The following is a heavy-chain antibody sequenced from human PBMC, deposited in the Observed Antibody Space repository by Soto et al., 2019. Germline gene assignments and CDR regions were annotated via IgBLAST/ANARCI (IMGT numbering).Heavy chain of an antibody. D-gene: IGHD1-26*01. Sequence: PSETLSLTCTVSGGSISTYYWTWVRQPPGKRLEWIGCIDYSGSTSYNPSLKSRLTITIDTSKNQFSLNLKSETAADTAVYYCARARRSSGRMDAADIWGQGTMVTVSS. V-gene: IGHV4-59*01. CDR3: ARARRSSGRMDAADI. CDR1: GGSISTYY. CDR2: IDYSGST. J-gene: IGHJ3*02.